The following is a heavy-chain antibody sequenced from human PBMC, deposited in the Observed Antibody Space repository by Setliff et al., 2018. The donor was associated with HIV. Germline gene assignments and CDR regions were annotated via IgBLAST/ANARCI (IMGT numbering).Heavy chain of an antibody. Sequence: TLSLTCAVYGGSFSGYYWSWIRQPPGKGLEWIGEINHSGSTNYNPSLKSRVTISVDTSKNQFSLKLSSVTAADTAVYYCARGGKYYDILTGYYKKYNWFDPWGQGTLVTVS. D-gene: IGHD3-9*01. CDR1: GGSFSGYY. V-gene: IGHV4-34*01. CDR2: INHSGST. J-gene: IGHJ5*02. CDR3: ARGGKYYDILTGYYKKYNWFDP.